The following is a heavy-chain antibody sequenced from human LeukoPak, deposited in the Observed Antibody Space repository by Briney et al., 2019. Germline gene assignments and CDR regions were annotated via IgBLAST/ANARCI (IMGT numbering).Heavy chain of an antibody. V-gene: IGHV1-18*01. J-gene: IGHJ3*02. CDR3: ARDRGRYFNWLLTYDAFDI. D-gene: IGHD3-9*01. Sequence: ASVKVSCKASGYTFTSYGISWVRQAPGQGLEWMGWISAYNGNTNYAQKLQGRVTMTTDTSTSTAYMELRSLRSDDTAVYYCARDRGRYFNWLLTYDAFDIWGQGTMVTVSS. CDR1: GYTFTSYG. CDR2: ISAYNGNT.